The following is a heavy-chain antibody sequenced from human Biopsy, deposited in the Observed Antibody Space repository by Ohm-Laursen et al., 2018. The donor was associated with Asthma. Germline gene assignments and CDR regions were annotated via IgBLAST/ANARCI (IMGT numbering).Heavy chain of an antibody. V-gene: IGHV1-18*01. CDR3: ARAVDYSHYYGIDV. D-gene: IGHD3-10*01. CDR1: GYTFNSAG. J-gene: IGHJ6*02. CDR2: ISVYNGNT. Sequence: ASVKVSCKTSGYTFNSAGITWVRQAPGQGLEWMGWISVYNGNTKVAQRLQDRVTMITDTSMSTAYMELRSLRSDDTAVYFCARAVDYSHYYGIDVWGQGTTVTVS.